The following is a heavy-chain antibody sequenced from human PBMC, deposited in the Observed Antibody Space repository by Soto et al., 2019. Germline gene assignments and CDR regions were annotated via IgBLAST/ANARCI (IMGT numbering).Heavy chain of an antibody. Sequence: QVQLVQSGAEVKKPGSSVKVSCKASGGTFSSYAISWVRQAPGPGLEWMGGIIPIFGTANYAQKFQGRVTITADESTSTAYMELSSLRSEDTAVYYCARGGPIVVVVAALDEYFQHWGQGTLVTVSS. CDR3: ARGGPIVVVVAALDEYFQH. CDR2: IIPIFGTA. J-gene: IGHJ1*01. D-gene: IGHD2-15*01. CDR1: GGTFSSYA. V-gene: IGHV1-69*01.